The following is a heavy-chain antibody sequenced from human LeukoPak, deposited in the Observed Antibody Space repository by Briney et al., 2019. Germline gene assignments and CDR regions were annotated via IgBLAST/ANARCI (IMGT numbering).Heavy chain of an antibody. Sequence: SVKVSFKASGGTFSSYAISWVRQAPGQGLEWMGRIIPILGIANYAQKFQGRVTITADKSTSTAYMELSSLRSEDTAVYYCASQLTHYYGMDVWGQGTTVTVSS. V-gene: IGHV1-69*04. CDR2: IIPILGIA. CDR3: ASQLTHYYGMDV. J-gene: IGHJ6*02. CDR1: GGTFSSYA. D-gene: IGHD6-6*01.